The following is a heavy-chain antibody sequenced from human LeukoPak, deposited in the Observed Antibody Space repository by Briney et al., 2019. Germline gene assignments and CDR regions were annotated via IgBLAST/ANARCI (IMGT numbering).Heavy chain of an antibody. CDR2: IYYSGST. CDR3: AREFRYFDWLPEYFQH. J-gene: IGHJ1*01. D-gene: IGHD3-9*01. V-gene: IGHV4-39*07. CDR1: GGSISSSSYY. Sequence: SQTLSLTCTVSGGSISSSSYYWGWIRQPPGKGLEWIGGIYYSGSTYYNPSLKSRVTISVDTSKNQFSLKLSSVTAADTAVYYCAREFRYFDWLPEYFQHWGQGTLVTVSS.